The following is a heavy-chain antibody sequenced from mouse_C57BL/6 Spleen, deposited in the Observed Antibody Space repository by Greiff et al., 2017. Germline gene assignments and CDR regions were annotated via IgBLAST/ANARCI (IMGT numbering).Heavy chain of an antibody. Sequence: QVQLQQSGPGLVQPSQSLSITCTVSGFSLTSYGVHWVRQSPGKGLEWLGVIWSGGSTDYNAAFISRLSISKDNSKSQVFFKMNSLQADDTAIYDCAREGDVGGFAYWGQGTLVTVSA. D-gene: IGHD3-3*01. CDR1: GFSLTSYG. V-gene: IGHV2-2*01. CDR3: AREGDVGGFAY. CDR2: IWSGGST. J-gene: IGHJ3*01.